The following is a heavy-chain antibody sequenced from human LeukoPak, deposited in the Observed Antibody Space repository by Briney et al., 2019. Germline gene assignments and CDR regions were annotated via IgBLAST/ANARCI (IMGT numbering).Heavy chain of an antibody. J-gene: IGHJ6*02. CDR2: IIPILGIA. CDR3: AREVAVVPAARVENYYYGMDV. V-gene: IGHV1-69*04. Sequence: ASVKVSRKASGGTFSSYAISWVRQAPGQGLEWMGRIIPILGIANYAQKFQGRVTITADKSTSTAYMELSSLRSEDTAVYYCAREVAVVPAARVENYYYGMDVWGQGTTVTVSS. CDR1: GGTFSSYA. D-gene: IGHD2-2*01.